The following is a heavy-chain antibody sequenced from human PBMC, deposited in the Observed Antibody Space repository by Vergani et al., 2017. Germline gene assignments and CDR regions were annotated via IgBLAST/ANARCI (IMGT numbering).Heavy chain of an antibody. CDR1: GFIFKNYG. D-gene: IGHD4-23*01. Sequence: LVESGGGVVQPGGSLRLSCAVSGFIFKNYGMHWVRQAPGRGLEWVAVIWYDGSQRYYVDSVKGRFTISRDDSKNTLYLQMNGLRAEDTAVYYCGRGYGGNSGYFDYWGQGTLVIVSS. CDR3: GRGYGGNSGYFDY. CDR2: IWYDGSQR. V-gene: IGHV3-33*01. J-gene: IGHJ4*02.